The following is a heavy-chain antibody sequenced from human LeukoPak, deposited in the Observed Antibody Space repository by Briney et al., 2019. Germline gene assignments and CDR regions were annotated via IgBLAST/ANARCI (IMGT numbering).Heavy chain of an antibody. CDR2: IRYDGSNK. Sequence: GGSLRLSCAASGFTFSSYGMHWVRQAPGKGLEWVAFIRYDGSNKYYADSVKGRFTISRDNSKNTLYLQMNSLRAEDTTVYYCANSGYANNWFDPWGQGTLVTVSS. CDR3: ANSGYANNWFDP. CDR1: GFTFSSYG. D-gene: IGHD5-12*01. J-gene: IGHJ5*02. V-gene: IGHV3-30*02.